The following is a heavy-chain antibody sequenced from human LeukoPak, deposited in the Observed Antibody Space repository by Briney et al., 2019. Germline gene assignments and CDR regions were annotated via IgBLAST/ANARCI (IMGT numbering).Heavy chain of an antibody. D-gene: IGHD3-10*01. CDR2: INPSGSST. V-gene: IGHV1-46*01. J-gene: IGHJ6*02. CDR1: GYSFTNYY. Sequence: ASVKVSCKASGYSFTNYYMHWVRQAPGQGLEWMGIINPSGSSTSYPQNFQGRVTMTSDTSTSTVHMELSSLTSEDTAVYYCARLWFDYYYGMDVWGQGTTVTVSS. CDR3: ARLWFDYYYGMDV.